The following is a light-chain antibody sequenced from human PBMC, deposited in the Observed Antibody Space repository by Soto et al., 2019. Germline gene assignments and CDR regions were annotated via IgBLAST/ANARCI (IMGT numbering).Light chain of an antibody. CDR1: SSDVGSYNG. V-gene: IGLV2-18*02. J-gene: IGLJ1*01. Sequence: QSVLTQPPSVSGSPGQSVTISCTGTSSDVGSYNGVSWYQQPPGTAPKLMIYDVSNRPSGVPDRFSGSKSGNTASLTISGLQAEDEGDYYCSSYTSSSTSVFGTGTKVTVL. CDR2: DVS. CDR3: SSYTSSSTSV.